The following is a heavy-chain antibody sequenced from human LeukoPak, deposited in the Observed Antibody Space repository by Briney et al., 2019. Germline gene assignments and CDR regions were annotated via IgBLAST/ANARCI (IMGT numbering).Heavy chain of an antibody. V-gene: IGHV4-59*08. CDR2: IYYSGST. CDR3: ARRLRLKNPGGDAFDI. Sequence: SETLSLTCSVSGGSINNYYWNWIRQPPGKGLEWIGYIYYSGSTRYNPSLQSQVTMSIGTSKTQFSLKLDSVTAADTAVYYCARRLRLKNPGGDAFDIWGQGTVVTVSS. J-gene: IGHJ3*02. D-gene: IGHD2/OR15-2a*01. CDR1: GGSINNYY.